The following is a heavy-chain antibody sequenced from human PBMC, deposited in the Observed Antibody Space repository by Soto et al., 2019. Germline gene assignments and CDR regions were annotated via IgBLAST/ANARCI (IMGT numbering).Heavy chain of an antibody. CDR2: IKSKADGGTT. Sequence: EVQLVESGGGLVQPGGSLRLSCAGSDFTFNNAWMNWVRQAPGKGLEWVGRIKSKADGGTTDYAAPVRGRFTISRDDSKNTLYLEMNGLKTEDTALYYCTTDRIAVAANFYYYAMDVWGHGTTVTVSS. CDR1: DFTFNNAW. V-gene: IGHV3-15*07. D-gene: IGHD6-19*01. J-gene: IGHJ6*02. CDR3: TTDRIAVAANFYYYAMDV.